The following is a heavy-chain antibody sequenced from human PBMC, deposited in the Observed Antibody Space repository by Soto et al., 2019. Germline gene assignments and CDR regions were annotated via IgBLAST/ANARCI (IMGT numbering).Heavy chain of an antibody. CDR1: GFTFSSYA. V-gene: IGHV3-23*01. D-gene: IGHD2-2*01. CDR3: AKEGCSSTSCYYYYYYYYMDV. Sequence: PGGSLRLSCAASGFTFSSYAMSWVRQAPGKGLEWVSAISGSGGTTYYADSVKGRFTISRDNSKNTLYLQMNSLRAEDTAVYYCAKEGCSSTSCYYYYYYYYMDVWGKATTVTVSS. CDR2: ISGSGGTT. J-gene: IGHJ6*03.